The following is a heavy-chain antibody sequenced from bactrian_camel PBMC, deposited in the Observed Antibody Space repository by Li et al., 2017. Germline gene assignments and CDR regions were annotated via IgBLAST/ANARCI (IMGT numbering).Heavy chain of an antibody. CDR3: AAVDPIARFVTTTCGLSVDRYDF. J-gene: IGHJ4*01. CDR2: LYTVGNNA. V-gene: IGHV3S40*01. CDR1: GWTYSAYSGYC. Sequence: VQLVESGGGSVQTGGSLRLSCAASGWTYSAYSGYCMGWFRQAPGKEREGVATLYTVGNNARYAESVRGRFTISQDSAKNTVFLQMNSLKVEDSAMYFCAAVDPIARFVTTTCGLSVDRYDFWGQGTQVTVS. D-gene: IGHD1*01.